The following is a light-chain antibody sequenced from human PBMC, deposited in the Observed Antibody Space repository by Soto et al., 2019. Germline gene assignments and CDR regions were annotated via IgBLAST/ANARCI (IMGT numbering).Light chain of an antibody. Sequence: QSSLSEPASVSGSPGHPITISCTGTSSDVGSYNYVSWYQQHPGKAPKLMIYEVSDRPSGISSRFSGSKSGNTASLTISGLQTEDEAAYYCSSYTSSSTLFGTGTKVTVL. CDR3: SSYTSSSTL. CDR2: EVS. CDR1: SSDVGSYNY. V-gene: IGLV2-14*01. J-gene: IGLJ1*01.